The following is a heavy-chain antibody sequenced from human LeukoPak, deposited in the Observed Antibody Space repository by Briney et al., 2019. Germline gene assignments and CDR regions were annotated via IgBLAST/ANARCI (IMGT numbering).Heavy chain of an antibody. CDR2: IYYSGST. J-gene: IGHJ4*02. V-gene: IGHV4-59*01. CDR1: GGSISSYY. Sequence: SETLSLTCTVSGGSISSYYWSWIRQPPGKGLEWIGYIYYSGSTNYNPSLRSRVTISVDTSKNQFSLKLSSVTAADTAVYYCARDPPGSGSYYDYWGQGALVTVSS. CDR3: ARDPPGSGSYYDY. D-gene: IGHD3-10*01.